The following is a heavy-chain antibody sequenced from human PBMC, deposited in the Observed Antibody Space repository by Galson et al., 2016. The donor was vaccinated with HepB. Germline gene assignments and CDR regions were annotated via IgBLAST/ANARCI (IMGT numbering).Heavy chain of an antibody. CDR1: GYTFTTYA. V-gene: IGHV1-3*01. D-gene: IGHD2-2*01. CDR3: ARGSYTSSNDF. J-gene: IGHJ4*02. CDR2: INAGNGNT. Sequence: SVKVSCKASGYTFTTYAMHWVRQAPGQRLEWMGWINAGNGNTRYAQKFQGRVTITRDTSASTAYMELSSLGSEDTAMYYCARGSYTSSNDFWGQGTLVTVSS.